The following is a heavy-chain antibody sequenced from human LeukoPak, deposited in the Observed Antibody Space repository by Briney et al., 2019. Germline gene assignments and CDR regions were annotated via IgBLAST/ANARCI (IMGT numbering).Heavy chain of an antibody. CDR2: IFYTGST. J-gene: IGHJ4*02. D-gene: IGHD2/OR15-2a*01. Sequence: PSETLSLTCAVSGGSISSSIYYWGWIRQPPGEGLEWIGYIFYTGSTYYNPSLNSRVTISVDTSKRQFSLRLTPVTAADTAVYYCVRSSARTLGFYWGQGVLVTVSS. V-gene: IGHV4-39*01. CDR3: VRSSARTLGFY. CDR1: GGSISSSIYY.